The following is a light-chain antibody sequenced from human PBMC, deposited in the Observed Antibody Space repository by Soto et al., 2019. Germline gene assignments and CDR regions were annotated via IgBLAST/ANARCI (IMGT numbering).Light chain of an antibody. J-gene: IGKJ4*01. CDR1: QSVYNNY. Sequence: EIVLTQSPGTLSLSPGERVTLSCRASQSVYNNYLAWYQQRPGQAPRTLIYGASSRATGIPDRFSGSGSGTHFTLRISGLEPEDSAVYYCQQYGNSLTFGGGTKVEIK. V-gene: IGKV3-20*01. CDR3: QQYGNSLT. CDR2: GAS.